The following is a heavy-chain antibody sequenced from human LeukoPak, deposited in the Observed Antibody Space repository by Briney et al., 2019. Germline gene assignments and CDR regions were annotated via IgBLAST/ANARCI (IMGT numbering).Heavy chain of an antibody. J-gene: IGHJ4*02. V-gene: IGHV3-33*06. D-gene: IGHD3-22*01. Sequence: PGGSLRLSCRTSGFNFSNHGMNWVRQAPGKGLEWVAVIWYDGSNKYYADSVKGRFTISRDNSKSTLYLQMNSLRAEDTAVYYCAKDPTSYYYDSSGYPSGYFDYWGQGTLVTVSS. CDR3: AKDPTSYYYDSSGYPSGYFDY. CDR2: IWYDGSNK. CDR1: GFNFSNHG.